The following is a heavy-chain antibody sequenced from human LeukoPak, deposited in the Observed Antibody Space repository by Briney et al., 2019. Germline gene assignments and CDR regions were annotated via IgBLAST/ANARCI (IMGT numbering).Heavy chain of an antibody. D-gene: IGHD3-22*01. J-gene: IGHJ4*02. CDR2: IYPGDSDT. V-gene: IGHV5-51*01. CDR1: GYSFTSYW. Sequence: KLGESLKISCKGSGYSFTSYWIGWVRQMPGKGLEWMGIIYPGDSDTRYSPSFQGQVTISADKSISTAYLQWSSLKASDTAMYYCARHSSYYYDSSGSVLMFYFDYWGQGTLVTVSS. CDR3: ARHSSYYYDSSGSVLMFYFDY.